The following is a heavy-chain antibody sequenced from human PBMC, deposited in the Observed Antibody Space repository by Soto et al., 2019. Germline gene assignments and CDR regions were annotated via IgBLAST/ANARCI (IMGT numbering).Heavy chain of an antibody. CDR2: ISWNSGSI. D-gene: IGHD3-10*01. J-gene: IGHJ6*02. CDR3: AKDRVGRGGYYYYYGMDG. V-gene: IGHV3-9*01. CDR1: GFTFDDYA. Sequence: EVQLVESGGGLVQPGRSLRLSCAASGFTFDDYAMHWVRQVPGKGLEWVSGISWNSGSIGYVDSVKARFTISRDNAKNSLYLQMNSLRVEDTALYYCAKDRVGRGGYYYYYGMDGWGQGTTVTVSS.